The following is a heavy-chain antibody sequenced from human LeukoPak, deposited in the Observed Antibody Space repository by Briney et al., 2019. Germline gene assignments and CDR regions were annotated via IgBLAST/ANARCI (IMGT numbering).Heavy chain of an antibody. CDR2: ISGSGGST. Sequence: QPGGSPRLSCAASGFTFSSYAMSWVRQAPGKGLEWVSAISGSGGSTYYADSVKGRFTISRDNSKNTLYLQMSSLRAEDTAVYYCAKDRRLSGSYSDFWGQGTLVTVSS. J-gene: IGHJ4*02. D-gene: IGHD1-26*01. CDR1: GFTFSSYA. V-gene: IGHV3-23*01. CDR3: AKDRRLSGSYSDF.